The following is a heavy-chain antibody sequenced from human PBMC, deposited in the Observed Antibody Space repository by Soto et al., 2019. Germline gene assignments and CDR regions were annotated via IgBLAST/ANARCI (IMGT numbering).Heavy chain of an antibody. CDR3: ARDKAVVTATQNNNWFDP. CDR2: IYHSGST. J-gene: IGHJ5*02. CDR1: GYSISSGYY. D-gene: IGHD2-21*02. Sequence: SETLSLTCAVSGYSISSGYYWGWIRQPPGKGLEWIGSIYHSGSTYYNPSLKSRVTISVDTSKNQFSLELSSVTAADTAVYYCARDKAVVTATQNNNWFDPWGQGTLVTVSS. V-gene: IGHV4-38-2*02.